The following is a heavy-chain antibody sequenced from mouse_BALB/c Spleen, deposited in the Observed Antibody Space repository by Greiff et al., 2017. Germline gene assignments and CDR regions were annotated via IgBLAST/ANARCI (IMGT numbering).Heavy chain of an antibody. Sequence: QVQLQQSGPGLVQPSQSLSITCTVSGFSLTSYGVHWVRQSPGKGLEWLGVIWSGGSTDYNAAFISRLSISKDNSKSQVFLKMNSLQTDDTARYYCASYYYGSSYEGYAMDYWGQGTSVTVSS. CDR3: ASYYYGSSYEGYAMDY. J-gene: IGHJ4*01. V-gene: IGHV2-4-1*01. CDR2: IWSGGST. CDR1: GFSLTSYG. D-gene: IGHD1-1*01.